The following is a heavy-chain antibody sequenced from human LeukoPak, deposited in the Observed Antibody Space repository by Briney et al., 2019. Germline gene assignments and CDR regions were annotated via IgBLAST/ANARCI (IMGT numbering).Heavy chain of an antibody. CDR3: ARGYGSGSYFFDY. CDR1: GGSISSSSYY. J-gene: IGHJ4*02. Sequence: SSETLSLTCTVSGGSISSSSYYWGWIRQPPGKGLEWIGSIYYSGSTYYNPSLKSRVTISVDTSKNQFSLKLSSVTAADTAVYYCARGYGSGSYFFDYWGQGTLVTVSS. D-gene: IGHD3-10*01. V-gene: IGHV4-39*07. CDR2: IYYSGST.